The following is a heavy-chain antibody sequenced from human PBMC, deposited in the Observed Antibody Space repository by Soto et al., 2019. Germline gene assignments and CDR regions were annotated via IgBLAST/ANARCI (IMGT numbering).Heavy chain of an antibody. CDR2: ISDGGGST. J-gene: IGHJ4*02. V-gene: IGHV3-23*01. CDR3: AKEYCGADCALDF. Sequence: PGRALRLSCAASGFSFGSYAMRWVRQAPGKGLEWVSSISDGGGSTNYADSVRGRFTIARDRSKNTLYLHMISLRAEDTAVYSCAKEYCGADCALDFWAQG. D-gene: IGHD2-21*02. CDR1: GFSFGSYA.